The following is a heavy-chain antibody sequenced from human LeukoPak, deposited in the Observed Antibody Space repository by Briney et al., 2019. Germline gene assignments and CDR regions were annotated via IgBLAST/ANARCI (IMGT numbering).Heavy chain of an antibody. V-gene: IGHV3-11*04. CDR3: AGEPPGGYSSSWYLTSYFHH. J-gene: IGHJ1*01. Sequence: PGGSLRLSCAASGFTFSDYYMSWIRQAPGRGLEWVSYISSSGSTIYYADSVKGRFTISRDNAKNSLYLQMDSLRDDDTAVYFCAGEPPGGYSSSWYLTSYFHHWGQGTLVTVSS. D-gene: IGHD6-13*01. CDR1: GFTFSDYY. CDR2: ISSSGSTI.